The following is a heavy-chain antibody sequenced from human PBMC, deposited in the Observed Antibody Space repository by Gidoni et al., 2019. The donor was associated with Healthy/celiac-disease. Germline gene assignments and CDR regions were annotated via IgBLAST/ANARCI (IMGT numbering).Heavy chain of an antibody. CDR2: ISYDGSNK. CDR1: GFTFSSYA. J-gene: IGHJ5*02. D-gene: IGHD6-13*01. CDR3: ARSRLAAAGLS. Sequence: QVQLVESGGGVVQPGRSLRLSCAASGFTFSSYAMHWVRQAPGNGLEWVAVISYDGSNKYYADSVKGRFTISRDNSKNTLYLQMNSLRAEDTAVYYCARSRLAAAGLSWGQGTLVTVSS. V-gene: IGHV3-30-3*01.